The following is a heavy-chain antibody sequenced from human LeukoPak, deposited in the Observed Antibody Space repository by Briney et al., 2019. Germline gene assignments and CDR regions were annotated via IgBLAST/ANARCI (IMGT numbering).Heavy chain of an antibody. D-gene: IGHD3-10*01. J-gene: IGHJ4*02. CDR3: AREGYGSGSYYNGWYFDY. CDR2: INWNGGST. Sequence: RPGGSLRLSCAASGFTFSSYAMSWVRRAPGKGLEWVSGINWNGGSTGYADSVKGRFTISRDNAKNSLYLQMNSLRAEDTALYYCAREGYGSGSYYNGWYFDYWGQGTLVTVSS. V-gene: IGHV3-20*04. CDR1: GFTFSSYA.